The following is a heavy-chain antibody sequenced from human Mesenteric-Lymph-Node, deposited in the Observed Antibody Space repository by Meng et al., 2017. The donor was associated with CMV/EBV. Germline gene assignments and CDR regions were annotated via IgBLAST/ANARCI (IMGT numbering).Heavy chain of an antibody. D-gene: IGHD2-2*01. CDR3: ARDGSYQSQPPYYYYGLDV. CDR2: INSDGSST. Sequence: GESLKISCAAPGFTFSSYEMNWVRQAPGKGLVWVSRINSDGSSTSYADSVKGRFTISRDNAKNTLYLQMNSLRAEDTAVYYCARDGSYQSQPPYYYYGLDVWGQGTTVTVSS. V-gene: IGHV3-74*01. CDR1: GFTFSSYE. J-gene: IGHJ6*02.